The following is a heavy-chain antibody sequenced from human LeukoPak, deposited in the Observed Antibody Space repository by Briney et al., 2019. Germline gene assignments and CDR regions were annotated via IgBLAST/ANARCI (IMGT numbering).Heavy chain of an antibody. CDR1: GYTFTNYG. CDR2: INPYNGNT. J-gene: IGHJ4*02. V-gene: IGHV1-18*01. CDR3: ARVTGSSISSRSLLY. Sequence: GASVKVSCKASGYTFTNYGISWVRQAPGQGLEWMGQINPYNGNTNYAQRLQGRVTMTTDTSTSTSYMELRGLTSDDTAVYYCARVTGSSISSRSLLYWGQGTLVTVSS. D-gene: IGHD6-13*01.